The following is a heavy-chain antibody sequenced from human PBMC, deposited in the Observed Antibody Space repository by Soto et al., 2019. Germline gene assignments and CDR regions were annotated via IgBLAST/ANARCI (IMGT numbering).Heavy chain of an antibody. CDR2: IYYSGSS. Sequence: SETLSLTCSVSGGSISGDYYWSWIRQSPEKGLEWIGYIYYSGSSYSNPALQSRLSMSLDTSKNKFSLKLRSVTPAETAGYYCARGGARWAGYFDSWGQGALVTVSS. CDR1: GGSISGDYY. J-gene: IGHJ4*02. V-gene: IGHV4-30-4*08. CDR3: ARGGARWAGYFDS. D-gene: IGHD3-16*01.